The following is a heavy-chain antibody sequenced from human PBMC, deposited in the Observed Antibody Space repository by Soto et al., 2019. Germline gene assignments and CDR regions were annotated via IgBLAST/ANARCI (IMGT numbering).Heavy chain of an antibody. J-gene: IGHJ6*03. Sequence: ASLKVSCKASGYTFTSYEMHWARQVPGQGLEWMGIINPSGGSTSYAQKFQGRVTMTRDTSTSTVYMELSSLRSEDTAVYYCARASPGVAAAGIGYYYYYMDVWGKGTTVTVSS. CDR2: INPSGGST. CDR3: ARASPGVAAAGIGYYYYYMDV. D-gene: IGHD6-13*01. V-gene: IGHV1-46*03. CDR1: GYTFTSYE.